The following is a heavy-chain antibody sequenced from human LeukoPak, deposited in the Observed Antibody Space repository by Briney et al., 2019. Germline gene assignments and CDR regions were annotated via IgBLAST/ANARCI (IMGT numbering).Heavy chain of an antibody. D-gene: IGHD2-8*01. CDR2: IYHSGST. V-gene: IGHV4-30-2*01. J-gene: IGHJ4*02. Sequence: SETLSLTCTVSGGSISSGGYYWSWIRQPPGKGLEWIGYIYHSGSTYYNPSLKSRVTISVDRSKNQFSLKLSSVTAADTAVYYCARDNGWPYYFDYWGQGILVTVSS. CDR1: GGSISSGGYY. CDR3: ARDNGWPYYFDY.